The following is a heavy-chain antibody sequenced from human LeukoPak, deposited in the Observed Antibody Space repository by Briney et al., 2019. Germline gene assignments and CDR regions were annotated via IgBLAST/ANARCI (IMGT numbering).Heavy chain of an antibody. CDR1: GASMSNYY. V-gene: IGHV4-39*07. D-gene: IGHD3-10*01. CDR2: IYHSGTTYSGST. Sequence: SETLSLTCNVSGASMSNYYWVWIRQPPGKGLEWIGSIYHSGTTYSGSTYYNPSLKSRVTISLDTSKNQFSLKVGSMTAADTAVYYCARRTYYYGSGTRLGAFDIWGQGTMVTVSS. CDR3: ARRTYYYGSGTRLGAFDI. J-gene: IGHJ3*02.